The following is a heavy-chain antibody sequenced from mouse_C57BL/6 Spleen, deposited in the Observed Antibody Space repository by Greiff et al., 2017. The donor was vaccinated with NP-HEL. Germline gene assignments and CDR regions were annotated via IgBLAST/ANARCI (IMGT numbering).Heavy chain of an antibody. V-gene: IGHV2-6-1*01. J-gene: IGHJ4*01. CDR3: ARHDEAYYYAMDY. CDR2: IWSDGST. Sequence: QVQLKQSGPGLVAPSQSLSITCTVSGFSLTSYGVHWVRQPPGKGLEWLVVIWSDGSTTYNSALKSRLSISKDNSKSQVFLKMNSLQTDDTAMYYCARHDEAYYYAMDYWGQGTSVTVSS. CDR1: GFSLTSYG.